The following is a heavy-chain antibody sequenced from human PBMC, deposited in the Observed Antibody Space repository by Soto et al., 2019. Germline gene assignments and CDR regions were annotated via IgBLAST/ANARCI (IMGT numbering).Heavy chain of an antibody. J-gene: IGHJ6*02. Sequence: GGSLRLSCAASGFTFSSYGMHWVRQAPGKGLEWVAVISYDGSNKYYADSVKGRFTISRDNSKNTLYLQMNSLRAEDTAVYYWAKTTGITMVRGVIITYPMDVWGQGTTVTVSS. D-gene: IGHD3-10*01. CDR2: ISYDGSNK. CDR1: GFTFSSYG. V-gene: IGHV3-30*18. CDR3: AKTTGITMVRGVIITYPMDV.